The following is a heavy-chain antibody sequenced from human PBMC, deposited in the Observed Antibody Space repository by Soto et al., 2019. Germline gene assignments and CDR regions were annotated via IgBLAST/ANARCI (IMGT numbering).Heavy chain of an antibody. D-gene: IGHD3-3*01. Sequence: PSETLSLTCAVYGGSFIGYYWIWIRQPPGKGLEWIGEINHSGSTNYNPSLKSRVTISVDTSKNQFSLKLSSVTAADTAVYYCARVRGRFLEWLLYGYFDYWGQGTLVTVSS. V-gene: IGHV4-34*01. CDR2: INHSGST. CDR3: ARVRGRFLEWLLYGYFDY. J-gene: IGHJ4*02. CDR1: GGSFIGYY.